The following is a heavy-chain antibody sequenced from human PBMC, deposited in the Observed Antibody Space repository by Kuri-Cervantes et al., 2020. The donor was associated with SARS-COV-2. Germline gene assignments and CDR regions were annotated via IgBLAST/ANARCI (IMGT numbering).Heavy chain of an antibody. V-gene: IGHV4-39*07. Sequence: SETLSLTCIVSGGSISSGSSYWGWIRQPPGKGLEWIGSVYYSGSTYYNPSLKSRVTISVDRSKNQFSLKLSSVTAADTAVYYCARISTYYFDYWGQGTLVTVSS. CDR1: GGSISSGSSY. CDR3: ARISTYYFDY. J-gene: IGHJ4*02. CDR2: VYYSGST.